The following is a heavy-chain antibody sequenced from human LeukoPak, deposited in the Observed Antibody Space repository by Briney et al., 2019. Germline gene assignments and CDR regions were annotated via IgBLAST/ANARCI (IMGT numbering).Heavy chain of an antibody. Sequence: SETLSLTCTVSGCSISTYYWSWIRQPPGKGLEGIGYSYYSGSTTHNPSLHSQGTISVDTSRNQSSLKLTSVTAADTAVYYCARAGGGYSFDYWGQGTLVTVSS. CDR2: SYYSGST. CDR3: ARAGGGYSFDY. V-gene: IGHV4-59*01. CDR1: GCSISTYY. J-gene: IGHJ4*02. D-gene: IGHD5-18*01.